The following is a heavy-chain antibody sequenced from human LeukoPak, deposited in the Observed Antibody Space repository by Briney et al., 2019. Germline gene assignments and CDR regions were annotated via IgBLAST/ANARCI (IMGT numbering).Heavy chain of an antibody. D-gene: IGHD6-13*01. CDR3: ARCIAAGGSRWTDF. J-gene: IGHJ4*02. CDR2: IYPGDFDT. CDR1: GYNFATYW. Sequence: GESLNISCKGSGYNFATYWIGWARQMPGKGLEWMGIIYPGDFDTRYNPSFQGQVTISADKSISTAYLQWSSLKASDTAMYYCARCIAAGGSRWTDFWGQGTLVTVSS. V-gene: IGHV5-51*01.